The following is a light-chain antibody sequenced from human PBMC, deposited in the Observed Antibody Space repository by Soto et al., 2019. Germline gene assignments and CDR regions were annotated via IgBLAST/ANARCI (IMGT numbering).Light chain of an antibody. V-gene: IGKV4-1*01. CDR3: QQYYNTPLT. CDR2: WAS. J-gene: IGKJ4*01. Sequence: DIVMTQSPDSLAVSLGERATINCKSSQSVLYSSNNKNYLAWYQQKPGQSPKLLIFWASTRESGVPDRFSGSCSGTDFTLTISSLQAEDVEVYYCQQYYNTPLTFGGGTKVEI. CDR1: QSVLYSSNNKNY.